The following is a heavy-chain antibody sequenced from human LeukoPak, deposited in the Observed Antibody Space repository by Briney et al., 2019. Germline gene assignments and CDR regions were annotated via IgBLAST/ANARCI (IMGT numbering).Heavy chain of an antibody. D-gene: IGHD2-2*01. Sequence: ASVKVSCKASGGTFSSYAISWVRQAPGRGLEWMGGIIPIFGTANYAQKFQGRVTITADESTSTAYMELSSLRSEDTAVYYCARGYQLGSYLWFDPWGQGTLVTVSS. CDR2: IIPIFGTA. CDR1: GGTFSSYA. V-gene: IGHV1-69*13. J-gene: IGHJ5*02. CDR3: ARGYQLGSYLWFDP.